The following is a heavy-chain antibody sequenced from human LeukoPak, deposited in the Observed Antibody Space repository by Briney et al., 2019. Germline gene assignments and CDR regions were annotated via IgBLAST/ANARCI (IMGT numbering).Heavy chain of an antibody. CDR1: GFTFSSYA. V-gene: IGHV3-23*01. D-gene: IGHD2-2*01. J-gene: IGHJ4*02. Sequence: GGSLRLSCAASGFTFSSYAMSWVRQAPGKGLEWVSAISGSGGSTYYADSVKGRFTISRDNSRNTLYLQMNSLRAEDTAVYYCAKVPPVVPAANLDYWGQGTLVTVSS. CDR3: AKVPPVVPAANLDY. CDR2: ISGSGGST.